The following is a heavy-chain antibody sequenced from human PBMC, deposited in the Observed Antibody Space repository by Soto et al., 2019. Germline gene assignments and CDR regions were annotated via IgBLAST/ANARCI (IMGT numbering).Heavy chain of an antibody. CDR3: AKDQGSSWYEIDY. V-gene: IGHV3-23*01. CDR2: ISGSGCST. J-gene: IGHJ4*02. D-gene: IGHD6-13*01. CDR1: GFTFSNYA. Sequence: EVQLLESGGGLVQPGGSLRLSCAASGFTFSNYAVTWVRQAPGKGLEWVSTISGSGCSTYYADSVKGRFNISRDNSKNTLYLQMNSQIGEDTAVYYCAKDQGSSWYEIDYWGQGTLVTVSS.